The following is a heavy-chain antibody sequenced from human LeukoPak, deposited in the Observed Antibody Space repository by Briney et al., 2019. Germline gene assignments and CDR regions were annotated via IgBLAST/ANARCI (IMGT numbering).Heavy chain of an antibody. D-gene: IGHD5-24*01. J-gene: IGHJ4*02. CDR1: GYTFTGYY. CDR3: AKDKVRPFPVEMATIIRGGYKRACDY. CDR2: INPNSGGT. V-gene: IGHV1-2*02. Sequence: GASVKVSCKASGYTFTGYYMHWVRQAPGQGLEWMGWINPNSGGTNYAQKFQGRVTMTRDTSISTAYMELSRLRSDDTAVYYCAKDKVRPFPVEMATIIRGGYKRACDYWGQGTLVTVSS.